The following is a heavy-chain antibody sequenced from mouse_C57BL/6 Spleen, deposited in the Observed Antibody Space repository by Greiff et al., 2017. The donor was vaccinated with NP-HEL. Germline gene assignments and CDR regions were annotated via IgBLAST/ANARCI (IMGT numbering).Heavy chain of an antibody. V-gene: IGHV1-52*01. CDR2: IDPSDSET. J-gene: IGHJ4*01. CDR1: GYTFTSYW. CDR3: ARGAVVAPRDY. Sequence: GQRKEEGAELVRPGSSVKLSCKASGYTFTSYWMHWVKQRPIQGLEWIGNIDPSDSETHYNQKFKDKATLTVDKSSSTAYMQLSSLTSEDSAVYYCARGAVVAPRDYWGQGTSVTVSS. D-gene: IGHD1-1*01.